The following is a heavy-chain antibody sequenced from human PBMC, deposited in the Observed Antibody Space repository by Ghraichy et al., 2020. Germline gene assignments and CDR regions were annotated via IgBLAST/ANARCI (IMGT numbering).Heavy chain of an antibody. CDR3: ARRAGWTVAPDRELFLFDS. Sequence: SETLSLTCTVSGGSISSSSYYWGWIRQPPGKGLEWIGSIYYSGSTYYNPSLKSRVTISVDTSKNQFSLKLSSVTAADTAVYYCARRAGWTVAPDRELFLFDSWGQGTLVTVSS. CDR2: IYYSGST. CDR1: GGSISSSSYY. J-gene: IGHJ4*02. V-gene: IGHV4-39*01. D-gene: IGHD4-23*01.